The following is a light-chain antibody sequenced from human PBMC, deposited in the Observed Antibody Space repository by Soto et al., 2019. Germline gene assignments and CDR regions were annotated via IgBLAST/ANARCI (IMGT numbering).Light chain of an antibody. CDR2: AAS. CDR1: QGIDNY. J-gene: IGKJ4*01. CDR3: QKYDSAPPS. Sequence: DIQMTQSPSSLSASVGDRVTITCRASQGIDNYLAWYQQRPGKVAHLLIYAASSLQSGVPSRFSGSGTGTDFTLTIVSVQPEDVATYFCQKYDSAPPSFGGGTRLQIK. V-gene: IGKV1-27*01.